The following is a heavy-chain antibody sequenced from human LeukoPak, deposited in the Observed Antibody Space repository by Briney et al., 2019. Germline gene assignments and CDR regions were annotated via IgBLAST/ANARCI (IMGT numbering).Heavy chain of an antibody. J-gene: IGHJ4*02. CDR1: GFTFSSYA. D-gene: IGHD2/OR15-2a*01. V-gene: IGHV3-23*01. CDR2: IGSSGGST. Sequence: GGSLRLSCAASGFTFSSYATSWVRQAPGKGLEWVSSIGSSGGSTYYADSAKGRFTISRDNSKNTLYMQMNSLRAEDTAVYYCAKSKSFYGHFEYWGQGTLVTVSS. CDR3: AKSKSFYGHFEY.